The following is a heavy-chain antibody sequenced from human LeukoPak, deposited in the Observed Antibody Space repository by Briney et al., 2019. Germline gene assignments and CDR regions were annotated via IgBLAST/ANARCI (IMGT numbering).Heavy chain of an antibody. CDR3: AIRPASVGFDY. CDR2: IYYSGST. V-gene: IGHV4-59*01. CDR1: GGSISSFY. Sequence: SETLSLTCTVSGGSISSFYWSWIRQPPGKGLEWIGYIYYSGSTNYNPSLKGRVTISVDTSKNQFSLTLSSVTAADTAVYYCAIRPASVGFDYWGQGTLVTVSS. J-gene: IGHJ4*02. D-gene: IGHD1-26*01.